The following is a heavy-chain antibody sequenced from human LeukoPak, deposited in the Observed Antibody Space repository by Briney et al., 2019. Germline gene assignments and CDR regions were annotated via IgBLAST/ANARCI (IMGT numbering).Heavy chain of an antibody. V-gene: IGHV4-39*07. Sequence: SETLSLTCTVSGGSISSSSYYWGWIRQPPGKGLEWIGSIYYSGSTYYNPSLKSRVTISVDTSKNQFSLKLSSVTAADTAVYYCARGWGSGYDVNFDYWGQGTLVTVSS. CDR3: ARGWGSGYDVNFDY. CDR2: IYYSGST. CDR1: GGSISSSSYY. D-gene: IGHD5-12*01. J-gene: IGHJ4*02.